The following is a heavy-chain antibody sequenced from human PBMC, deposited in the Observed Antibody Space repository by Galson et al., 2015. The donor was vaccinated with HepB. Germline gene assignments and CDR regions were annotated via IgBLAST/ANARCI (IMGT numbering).Heavy chain of an antibody. Sequence: SLRLSCAASGFTFSFYAMTWVRQAPGKGLEWVSCISGSGNIIYYADSVKGRFTISRDNSKNTLYLQMNSLRAEDTAMYYCAKDTSRGYGYAYQFDFWGQGALVTVSS. D-gene: IGHD5-18*01. J-gene: IGHJ4*02. CDR2: ISGSGNII. CDR3: AKDTSRGYGYAYQFDF. V-gene: IGHV3-23*01. CDR1: GFTFSFYA.